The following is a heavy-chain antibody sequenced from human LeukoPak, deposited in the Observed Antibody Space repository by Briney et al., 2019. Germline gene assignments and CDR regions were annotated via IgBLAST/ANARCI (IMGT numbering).Heavy chain of an antibody. Sequence: ASVKVSCKASGYTFTGYFIHWVRQAPGQGLKWMGWINPNSGGTNYAQTFQGRVTMTRDTSISTAYMELSSLRSDDTAVYYCARDPGYYVPDYWGQGTAVTVSS. V-gene: IGHV1-2*02. CDR3: ARDPGYYVPDY. J-gene: IGHJ4*02. D-gene: IGHD1-26*01. CDR1: GYTFTGYF. CDR2: INPNSGGT.